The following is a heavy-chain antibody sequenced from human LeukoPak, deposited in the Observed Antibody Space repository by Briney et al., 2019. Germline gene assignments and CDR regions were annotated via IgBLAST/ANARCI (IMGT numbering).Heavy chain of an antibody. V-gene: IGHV4-30-4*01. J-gene: IGHJ4*02. D-gene: IGHD3-22*01. CDR2: IYYSGST. CDR3: AREPYDSSGADY. Sequence: PSETLSLTCTVSGGSISSGDYYWSWIRRPPGKGLEWIGYIYYSGSTYYNPSLKSRVTISVDTSKNQFSLKLSSVTAADTAVYYCAREPYDSSGADYWGQGTLVTVSS. CDR1: GGSISSGDYY.